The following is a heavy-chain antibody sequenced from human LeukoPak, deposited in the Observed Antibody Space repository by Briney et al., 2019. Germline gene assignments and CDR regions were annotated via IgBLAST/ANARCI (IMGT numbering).Heavy chain of an antibody. CDR2: IYYSGST. V-gene: IGHV4-31*03. D-gene: IGHD3-3*01. CDR1: GGSISSGGYY. CDR3: ATKGQDYDFWSGFNYYYYMDV. J-gene: IGHJ6*03. Sequence: PSQTLSLTCTVSGGSISSGGYYWSWIRQHPGKGLEWIGYIYYSGSTYYNPSLKSRVTISVDTSKNQFSLKLSSVTAADTAVYYCATKGQDYDFWSGFNYYYYMDVWGKGTTVTVSS.